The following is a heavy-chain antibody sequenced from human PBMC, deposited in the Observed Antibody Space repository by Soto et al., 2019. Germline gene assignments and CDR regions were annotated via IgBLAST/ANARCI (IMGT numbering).Heavy chain of an antibody. CDR2: ISFDGSNK. Sequence: QVQLMESGGGVVRPGESPRLSCAASAFSFTNFALHWVRQAPGRGLEWVAVISFDGSNKFYVDSVKGRFTISMDNSKNTLYLQMSSLTPDDTGVYYCARQRQPQAGDYYYFGMDVWGQGTTVTVSS. J-gene: IGHJ6*02. CDR3: ARQRQPQAGDYYYFGMDV. CDR1: AFSFTNFA. V-gene: IGHV3-30*04. D-gene: IGHD6-25*01.